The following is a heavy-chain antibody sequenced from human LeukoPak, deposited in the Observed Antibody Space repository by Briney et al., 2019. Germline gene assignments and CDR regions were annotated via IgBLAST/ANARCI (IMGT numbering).Heavy chain of an antibody. V-gene: IGHV3-33*01. Sequence: PGGSLRLSCAASGFTFSSYGMHWVRQAPGKGLEWVAVIWLDGSNKYYAESVKGRFTISRDNSKNALYLQMNSLRAEDTAVYFCARASSLRNFDYWGQGTLVTVSS. CDR1: GFTFSSYG. D-gene: IGHD3-3*01. J-gene: IGHJ4*02. CDR3: ARASSLRNFDY. CDR2: IWLDGSNK.